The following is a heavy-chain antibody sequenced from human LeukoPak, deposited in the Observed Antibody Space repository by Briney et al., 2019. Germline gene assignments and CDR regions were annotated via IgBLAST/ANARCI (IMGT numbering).Heavy chain of an antibody. CDR3: ARGGNIAAAVYYYMDV. CDR2: IYYSGST. J-gene: IGHJ6*03. Sequence: SETLSLTCTVSGGSISSYYWSWIRQPPGKGLEWIGYIYYSGSTNYNPSLKSRVTISVDTSKNQFSLKLSSVTAADTAVYYCARGGNIAAAVYYYMDVWGKGTTVTISS. D-gene: IGHD6-13*01. CDR1: GGSISSYY. V-gene: IGHV4-59*01.